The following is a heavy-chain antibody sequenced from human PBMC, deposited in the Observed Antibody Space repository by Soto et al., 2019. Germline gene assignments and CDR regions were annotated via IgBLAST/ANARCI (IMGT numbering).Heavy chain of an antibody. Sequence: AGSLRLSCAASGFTFSSYGMHWVRQAPGKGLEWVAVIWYDGSNKYYADSVKGRFTSSRDNSKNTLYLQMNSLRAEDTAVYYCAKDVAQDGYNYGFDYWGQGTLVTVSS. J-gene: IGHJ4*02. CDR1: GFTFSSYG. CDR2: IWYDGSNK. CDR3: AKDVAQDGYNYGFDY. D-gene: IGHD5-12*01. V-gene: IGHV3-33*06.